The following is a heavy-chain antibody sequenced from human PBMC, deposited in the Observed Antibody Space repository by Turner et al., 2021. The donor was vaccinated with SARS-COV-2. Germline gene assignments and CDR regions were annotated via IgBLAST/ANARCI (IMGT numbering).Heavy chain of an antibody. CDR1: GYTFTSYG. Sequence: QVQLVESGAEVQKPGASVKVSCKASGYTFTSYGISWVRQAPGQGLEWMGWISAYNGNTNDAQELQGRVTMTTDTSTSTAYMELRSLRDDDTALYYCARYIRGDVAALAFDIWGQGTMVTISS. CDR2: ISAYNGNT. V-gene: IGHV1-18*04. J-gene: IGHJ3*02. D-gene: IGHD2-15*01. CDR3: ARYIRGDVAALAFDI.